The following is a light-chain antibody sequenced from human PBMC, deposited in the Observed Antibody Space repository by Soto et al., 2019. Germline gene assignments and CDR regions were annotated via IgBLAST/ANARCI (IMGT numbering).Light chain of an antibody. V-gene: IGLV2-14*01. Sequence: QSVLTQPASVSGSPGQSITISCTGTNNDVGGYHYVSWYQQYPGKAPKLVISEVSNRPSGVSNRFSGSKSGNTASLTISGLQAEDEANYYCSSYTSRTTPLFGGGTKLTVL. CDR1: NNDVGGYHY. J-gene: IGLJ2*01. CDR2: EVS. CDR3: SSYTSRTTPL.